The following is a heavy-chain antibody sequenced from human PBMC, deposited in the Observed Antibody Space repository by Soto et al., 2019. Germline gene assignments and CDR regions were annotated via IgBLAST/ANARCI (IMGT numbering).Heavy chain of an antibody. V-gene: IGHV4-59*08. Sequence: SETLSLTCTVSGGSISSYYWSWIRQPPGKGLEWIGYIYYSGSTNYNPSLKSRVTISVDTSKNQFSLKLSSVTAADTAVYYCARHGAWGYDILTGHWFDPWGQGTLVTVSS. D-gene: IGHD3-9*01. J-gene: IGHJ5*02. CDR1: GGSISSYY. CDR3: ARHGAWGYDILTGHWFDP. CDR2: IYYSGST.